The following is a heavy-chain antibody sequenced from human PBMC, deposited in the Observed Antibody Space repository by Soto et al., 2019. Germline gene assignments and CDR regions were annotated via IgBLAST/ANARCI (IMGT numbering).Heavy chain of an antibody. J-gene: IGHJ4*02. V-gene: IGHV3-66*01. CDR2: IHTGGVT. CDR1: GFTVNSNY. CDR3: AREKGTGDWDNFFHY. D-gene: IGHD3-3*01. Sequence: EVQLVESGGGLVQPGGSLRLSCEASGFTVNSNYMSWVRQAPGKGLEWVAVIHTGGVTYYADSVKGRFIISRDNSKNTLYLQMSSLRAEDTTVYYCAREKGTGDWDNFFHYLGQGTLVTVSS.